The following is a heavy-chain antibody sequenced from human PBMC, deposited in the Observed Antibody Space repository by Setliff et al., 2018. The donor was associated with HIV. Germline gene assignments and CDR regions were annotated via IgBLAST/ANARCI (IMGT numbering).Heavy chain of an antibody. J-gene: IGHJ6*03. V-gene: IGHV7-4-1*02. CDR2: INTTTGNQ. D-gene: IGHD3-9*01. CDR3: ARGYRVFDILTGYPHYYYYYMDV. Sequence: ASVKVSCKASGDTFTSYAMNWVRKAPGRGLEWMGWINTTTGNQTYAQGFTGRFVFSLDTSVSTAYLQISSLKAEDTAVYYCARGYRVFDILTGYPHYYYYYMDVWRNGTTVTVSS. CDR1: GDTFTSYA.